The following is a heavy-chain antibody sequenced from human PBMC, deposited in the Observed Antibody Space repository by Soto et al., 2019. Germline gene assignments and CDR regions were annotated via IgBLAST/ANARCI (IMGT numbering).Heavy chain of an antibody. Sequence: PGGSLRLSCAASGFTFSSYSMNWVRQAPGKGLEWVSSISSSSSYIYYADSVKGRFTISRDNAKNSLYLQMNSLRAEDTAVYYCASNPIKRYYGSGSYDYWGQGTLVTVSS. J-gene: IGHJ4*02. CDR2: ISSSSSYI. CDR3: ASNPIKRYYGSGSYDY. D-gene: IGHD3-10*01. CDR1: GFTFSSYS. V-gene: IGHV3-21*01.